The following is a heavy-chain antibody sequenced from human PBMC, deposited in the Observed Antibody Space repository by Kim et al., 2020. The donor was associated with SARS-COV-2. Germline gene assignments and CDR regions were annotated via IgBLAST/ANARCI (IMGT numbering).Heavy chain of an antibody. CDR1: GGSISSSSYY. D-gene: IGHD3-22*01. CDR3: ATHLRGTRIVVVITPLNYVGY. Sequence: SETLSLTCTVSGGSISSSSYYWGWIRQPPGKGLVWIGSIYYSGSTYYNPSLKSRVTITVDTSKNQSSLKLSSVTAADTAVYYCATHLRGTRIVVVITPLNYVGYWGQGTLVTVSP. V-gene: IGHV4-39*01. CDR2: IYYSGST. J-gene: IGHJ4*02.